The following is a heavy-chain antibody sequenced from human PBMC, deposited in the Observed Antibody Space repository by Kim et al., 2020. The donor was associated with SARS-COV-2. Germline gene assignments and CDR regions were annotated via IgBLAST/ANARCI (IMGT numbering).Heavy chain of an antibody. CDR2: INPTRGNT. CDR3: ARSVAIMPPGMDV. V-gene: IGHV1-3*01. J-gene: IGHJ6*02. Sequence: ASVKVSCMPSGYTFTTYAIQWVRQAPGQGLEWLGWINPTRGNTKYSDTFQGRITITRDTSARTAYMELSSLRPEDTAVYYCARSVAIMPPGMDVWGQGTTVTVSS. D-gene: IGHD2-21*01. CDR1: GYTFTTYA.